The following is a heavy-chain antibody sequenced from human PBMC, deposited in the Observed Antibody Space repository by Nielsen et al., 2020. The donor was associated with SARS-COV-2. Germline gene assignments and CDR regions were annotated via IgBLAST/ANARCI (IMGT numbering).Heavy chain of an antibody. J-gene: IGHJ4*02. CDR2: INAYNGDT. CDR3: ARILRTEFLTHLDY. CDR1: GYTFTSYD. Sequence: ASVKVSCKASGYTFTSYDINWVRQAPGQGLEWMGWINAYNGDTNYAQNVQGRVAMTTDTLTSTAYMELRSLRSDDTAVYYCARILRTEFLTHLDYWGQGTLVTVSS. D-gene: IGHD3-10*01. V-gene: IGHV1-18*01.